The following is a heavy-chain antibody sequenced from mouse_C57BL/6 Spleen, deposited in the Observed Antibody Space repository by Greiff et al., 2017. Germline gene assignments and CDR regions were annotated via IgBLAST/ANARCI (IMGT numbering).Heavy chain of an antibody. CDR2: INPNNGGT. CDR3: RIYYDYDDYAMDY. J-gene: IGHJ4*01. D-gene: IGHD2-4*01. Sequence: EVQLQQSGPELVKPGASVKMSCKASGYTFTDYNMHWVKQSHGKSLEWIGYINPNNGGTSYNQKFKGKATLTVNKSSSTAYMELRSLTSEDSAVYYCRIYYDYDDYAMDYWGQGTSVTVSS. CDR1: GYTFTDYN. V-gene: IGHV1-22*01.